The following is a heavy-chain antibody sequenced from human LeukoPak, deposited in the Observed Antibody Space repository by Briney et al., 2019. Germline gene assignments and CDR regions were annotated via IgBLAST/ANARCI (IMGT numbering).Heavy chain of an antibody. V-gene: IGHV4-59*08. Sequence: PSETLSLTCTVSGGSISSHYWSWIRQPPGKGLEWIGYIYYSGSTSYNPSLKSRVTISVDTSKNQFSLKLTSVTAADTAVYYCARHGGFASPLGYWGQGTLVTVSS. CDR2: IYYSGST. CDR1: GGSISSHY. J-gene: IGHJ4*02. D-gene: IGHD3-16*01. CDR3: ARHGGFASPLGY.